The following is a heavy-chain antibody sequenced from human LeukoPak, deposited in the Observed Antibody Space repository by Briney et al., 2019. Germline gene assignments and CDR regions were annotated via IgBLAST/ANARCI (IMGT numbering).Heavy chain of an antibody. J-gene: IGHJ4*02. Sequence: SETLSLTCTVSGGSISSYYWSWIRQPPGKGLEWVGYIYTSGSTNYNPSLKSRVTISVDTSKNQFSLKLSFVTAADTAVYYCARHLPGYSSGWYQFDYWGQGTLVTVSS. CDR3: ARHLPGYSSGWYQFDY. D-gene: IGHD6-19*01. CDR2: IYTSGST. V-gene: IGHV4-4*09. CDR1: GGSISSYY.